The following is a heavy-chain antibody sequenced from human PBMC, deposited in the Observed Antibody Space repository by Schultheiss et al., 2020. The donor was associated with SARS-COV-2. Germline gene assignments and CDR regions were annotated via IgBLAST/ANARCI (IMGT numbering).Heavy chain of an antibody. Sequence: GGSLRLSCAASGFAFSDHYMTWIRQAPGKGLEWVSYISSSGSTIYYADSVKGRFTISRDNAKNSLYLQMNSLRAEDTAVYYCARSHPSGGWAHDAFDIWGQGTMVTVSS. CDR1: GFAFSDHY. CDR2: ISSSGSTI. D-gene: IGHD6-19*01. J-gene: IGHJ3*02. CDR3: ARSHPSGGWAHDAFDI. V-gene: IGHV3-11*04.